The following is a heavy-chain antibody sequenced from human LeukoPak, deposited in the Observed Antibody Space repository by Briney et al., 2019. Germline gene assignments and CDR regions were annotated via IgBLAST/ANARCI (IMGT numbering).Heavy chain of an antibody. D-gene: IGHD6-13*01. CDR3: ATPAPSSSWHYFDY. J-gene: IGHJ4*02. Sequence: PGGSLRLSCAASGFAFSSYAMSWVRQAPGKGLEWVSAISGSGGSTYYADSVKGRFTISRDNSKNTLYLQMNSLRAEGTAVYYCATPAPSSSWHYFDYWGQGTLVTVSS. CDR1: GFAFSSYA. CDR2: ISGSGGST. V-gene: IGHV3-23*01.